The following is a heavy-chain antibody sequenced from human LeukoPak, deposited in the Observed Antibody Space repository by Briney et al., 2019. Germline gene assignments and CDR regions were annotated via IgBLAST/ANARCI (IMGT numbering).Heavy chain of an antibody. J-gene: IGHJ6*03. Sequence: PSETPSLTCTVSGGSISSYYWSWIRQPPGKGLEWIGYIYYSGSTNYNPSLKSRVTISVDTSKNQFSLKLSSVTAADTAVYYCARGPSIVVVPAASNYYMDVWGKGTTVTVSS. CDR2: IYYSGST. CDR1: GGSISSYY. CDR3: ARGPSIVVVPAASNYYMDV. V-gene: IGHV4-59*01. D-gene: IGHD2-2*01.